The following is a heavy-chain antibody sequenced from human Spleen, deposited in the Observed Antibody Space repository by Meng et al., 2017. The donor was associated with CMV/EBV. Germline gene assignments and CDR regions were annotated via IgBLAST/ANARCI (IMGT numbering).Heavy chain of an antibody. J-gene: IGHJ6*02. Sequence: GSLRLSCTVSDDSISSSYWTWIRQPPGKGLEWIGYFSNTGSTNYNPSLKSRVTISVDTSKNQFSLKLSSMTAADTAVYYCVVCRGRGMDVWGQGTTVTVSS. CDR1: DDSISSSY. CDR3: VVCRGRGMDV. CDR2: FSNTGST. V-gene: IGHV4-59*01. D-gene: IGHD3-10*01.